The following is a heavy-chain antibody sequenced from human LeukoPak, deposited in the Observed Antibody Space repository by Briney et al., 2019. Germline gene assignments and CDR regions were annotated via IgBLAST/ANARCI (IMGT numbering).Heavy chain of an antibody. CDR2: IYYSGST. J-gene: IGHJ3*02. Sequence: PSETLSLTCTVSGGSIGSHYWSWIRQPPGKGLEWIGYIYYSGSTNYNPSLKSRVTISVDTSKNQFSLKLSSVTAADTAVYYCAREGGNYSSGWYYDALDIWGQGTMVTVYS. D-gene: IGHD6-19*01. CDR3: AREGGNYSSGWYYDALDI. CDR1: GGSIGSHY. V-gene: IGHV4-59*11.